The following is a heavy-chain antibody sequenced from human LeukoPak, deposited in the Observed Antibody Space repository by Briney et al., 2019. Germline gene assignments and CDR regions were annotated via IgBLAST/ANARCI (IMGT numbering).Heavy chain of an antibody. CDR1: GGSFSGYY. J-gene: IGHJ5*02. V-gene: IGHV4-34*01. CDR2: INHSGNT. CDR3: ARGLTTVTTFIWFDP. D-gene: IGHD4-17*01. Sequence: SETLSLTCAVYGGSFSGYYWSWIRQPPGKGLEWIGEINHSGNTNYNPSLKSRVTISVDTSKNQFSLKLSSVTAADTAVYYCARGLTTVTTFIWFDPWGQGTLVTVSS.